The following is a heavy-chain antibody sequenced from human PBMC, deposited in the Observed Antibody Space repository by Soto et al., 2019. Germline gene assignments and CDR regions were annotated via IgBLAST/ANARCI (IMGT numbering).Heavy chain of an antibody. V-gene: IGHV4-61*01. D-gene: IGHD1-1*01. CDR3: ARERDRTANPLGR. CDR1: GGSVSSGSYY. CDR2: IYYSGST. Sequence: PSETLSLTCTVSGGSVSSGSYYWSWIRQPPGRGLEWIGYIYYSGSTNYNPSLKSRVSISLETSKNQFSLKLSSVTAADTALYYCARERDRTANPLGRWGPGTLGTVS. J-gene: IGHJ4*02.